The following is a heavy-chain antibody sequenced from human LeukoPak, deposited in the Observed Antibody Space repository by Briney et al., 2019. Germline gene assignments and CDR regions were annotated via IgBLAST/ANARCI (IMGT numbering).Heavy chain of an antibody. J-gene: IGHJ4*02. V-gene: IGHV4-38-2*02. CDR3: ARGGGGSWYGTVDY. CDR2: IYHSGDT. Sequence: SETLSLTCSVSNYPISSDYYWGWIRQSPGKGLEWIGSIYHSGDTYYNPSLKSRVTISVDTSKNQFSLKLSSVTAADTAMYYFARGGGGSWYGTVDYWGQGTLVTVSS. CDR1: NYPISSDYY. D-gene: IGHD6-13*01.